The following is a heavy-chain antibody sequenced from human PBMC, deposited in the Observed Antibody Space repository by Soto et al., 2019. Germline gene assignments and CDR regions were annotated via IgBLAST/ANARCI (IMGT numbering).Heavy chain of an antibody. CDR3: ARQLVPPDYYCGMDV. CDR2: INHSGST. CDR1: GGSFSGYY. V-gene: IGHV4-34*01. D-gene: IGHD6-13*01. J-gene: IGHJ6*02. Sequence: QVQLQQWGAGLLKPSETLSLTCAVYGGSFSGYYWSWIRQPPGKGLEWIGEINHSGSTNYNPSLKGRATISVDTSKNQFSLKLSSVTDADTAVYYCARQLVPPDYYCGMDVWGQGTTVTVSS.